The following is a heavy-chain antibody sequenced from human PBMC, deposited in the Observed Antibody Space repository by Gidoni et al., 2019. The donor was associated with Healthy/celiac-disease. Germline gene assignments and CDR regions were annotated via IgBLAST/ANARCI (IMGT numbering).Heavy chain of an antibody. CDR1: GGSLSSYY. J-gene: IGHJ4*02. D-gene: IGHD4-17*01. V-gene: IGHV4-59*01. CDR3: ARGGRTTYDYGDIDY. CDR2: IYYSGST. Sequence: QVQLQVSGPGLVKPSETLSLTCTVSGGSLSSYYWSWIRQHPGKGLEWIGDIYYSGSTNYNPSLKGRVTITVDTSKNQFSLKLSSVTAADTAVYYCARGGRTTYDYGDIDYWGQGTLVTVSS.